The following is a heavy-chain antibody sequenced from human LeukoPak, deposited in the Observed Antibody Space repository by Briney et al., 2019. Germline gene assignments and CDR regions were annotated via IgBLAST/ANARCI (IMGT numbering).Heavy chain of an antibody. CDR1: GGTFSSYA. D-gene: IGHD1-14*01. CDR2: IIPIFGTA. Sequence: SVKVSCKASGGTFSSYAISWVRQAPGQGLEWMGRIIPIFGTAHYAQTFQGRVTITTDESTSTAYMDLSSLRSEDTAVYYCARGPEPYYYYYMDVWGKGTTVTVSS. V-gene: IGHV1-69*05. J-gene: IGHJ6*03. CDR3: ARGPEPYYYYYMDV.